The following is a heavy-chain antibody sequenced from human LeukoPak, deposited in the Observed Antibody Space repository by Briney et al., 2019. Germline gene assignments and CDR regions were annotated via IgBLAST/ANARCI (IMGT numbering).Heavy chain of an antibody. CDR1: GFTFDDYA. Sequence: PGRSLRLSCAASGFTFDDYAMHWVRQAPGKGLEWVSGISWNRGSICYADSVKGRFTISRDNAKNSLYLQMNSLRAEDTALYYCAKDIPARQKYYYDSSGSAFDIWGQGTMVTVSS. V-gene: IGHV3-9*01. J-gene: IGHJ3*02. D-gene: IGHD3-22*01. CDR3: AKDIPARQKYYYDSSGSAFDI. CDR2: ISWNRGSI.